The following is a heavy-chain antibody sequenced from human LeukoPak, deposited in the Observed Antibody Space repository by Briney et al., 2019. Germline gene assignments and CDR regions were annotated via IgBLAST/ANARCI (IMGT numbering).Heavy chain of an antibody. CDR3: ARGTVTMVDY. CDR1: GFIVCSNY. Sequence: GGSLRLSCAASGFIVCSNYMSWVRQAPGRGLEWVSVIYSGGSTYYADSVKGRFTISRENSKDTLVLQMKSLRAGDTAGYYCARGTVTMVDYWGEASLVSVSS. V-gene: IGHV3-66*01. D-gene: IGHD3-10*01. J-gene: IGHJ4*01. CDR2: IYSGGST.